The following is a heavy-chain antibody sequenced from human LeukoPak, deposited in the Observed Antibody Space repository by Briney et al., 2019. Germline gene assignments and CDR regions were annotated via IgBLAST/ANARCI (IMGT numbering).Heavy chain of an antibody. CDR3: ARLSGPSGGPVSFFGLDV. CDR2: IYYRGDT. V-gene: IGHV4-59*08. D-gene: IGHD6-19*01. Sequence: SETLSLTCTVSGGSMTNYYWSWIRQSPGKGLEWIGHIYYRGDTKYNPSLKSRVTVAVDTSKQQFSLRLSSVSAADTAVYYCARLSGPSGGPVSFFGLDVWGQGTPVIVSS. J-gene: IGHJ6*02. CDR1: GGSMTNYY.